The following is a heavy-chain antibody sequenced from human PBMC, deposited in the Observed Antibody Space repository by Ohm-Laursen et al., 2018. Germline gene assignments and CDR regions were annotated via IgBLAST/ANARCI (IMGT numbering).Heavy chain of an antibody. D-gene: IGHD6-19*01. J-gene: IGHJ4*02. CDR1: GGSSSSGGSSSSGYYY. CDR2: IYYSGST. CDR3: ARGNSGWSGRFDY. V-gene: IGHV4-61*08. Sequence: LSLTCTVSGGSSSSGGSSSSGYYYWSWVRQHPGKGLEWIGYIYYSGSTNYNPSLKSRVTISVDTSKNQFSLKLSSVTAADTAVYYCARGNSGWSGRFDYWGQGTLVTVSS.